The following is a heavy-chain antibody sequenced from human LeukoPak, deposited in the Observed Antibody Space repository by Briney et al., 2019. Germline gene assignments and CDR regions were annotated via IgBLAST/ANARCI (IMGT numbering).Heavy chain of an antibody. CDR2: INPNSGGT. CDR3: ATESPRRQYYYDPNWFDP. Sequence: GASVKVSCKASGYTFTGYYIHWVRQAPGQGLEWMGWINPNSGGTNYAQKFQGRVTMTEDTSTDTAYMELSSLRSDDTAVYYCATESPRRQYYYDPNWFDPWGQGTPVTVSS. CDR1: GYTFTGYY. V-gene: IGHV1-2*02. D-gene: IGHD3-22*01. J-gene: IGHJ5*02.